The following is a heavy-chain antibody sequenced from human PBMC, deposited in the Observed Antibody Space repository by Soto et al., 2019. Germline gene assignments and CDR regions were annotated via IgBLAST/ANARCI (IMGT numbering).Heavy chain of an antibody. Sequence: SETLSLTCSVSGGSITSAYWSWIRQPPGKGLEWIAYIDYSGTTHPNPSLKGRVTMSLDTSKNQFSLKLSSVTASDTAVYFCAKHSGYYDFDSWGQGTRVTVSS. CDR2: IDYSGTT. V-gene: IGHV4-59*03. J-gene: IGHJ4*02. D-gene: IGHD5-12*01. CDR3: AKHSGYYDFDS. CDR1: GGSITSAY.